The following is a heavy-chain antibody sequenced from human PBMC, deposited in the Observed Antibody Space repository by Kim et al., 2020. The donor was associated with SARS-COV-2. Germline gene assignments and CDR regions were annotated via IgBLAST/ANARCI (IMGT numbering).Heavy chain of an antibody. D-gene: IGHD5-12*01. V-gene: IGHV1-46*01. J-gene: IGHJ6*02. CDR2: INPSGGST. CDR1: GYTFTSYY. Sequence: ASVKVSCKASGYTFTSYYMHWVRQAPGQGLEWMGIINPSGGSTSYAQKFQGRVTMTRDTSTSTVYMELSSLRSEDTAVYYCARDGDMVATHYYYYYGMDVWGQGTTVTVSS. CDR3: ARDGDMVATHYYYYYGMDV.